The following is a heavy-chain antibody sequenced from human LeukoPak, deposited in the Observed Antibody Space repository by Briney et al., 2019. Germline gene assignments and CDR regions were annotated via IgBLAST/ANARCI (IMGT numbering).Heavy chain of an antibody. D-gene: IGHD2-21*01. Sequence: GGSLRLSCEASGFVFSSYWMSWVRQAPGKGLEWVATIRQDGSETHYVDSVKGRFTISRDNVKNSLYLQVNSRRAEDPALYFCSRGCGRPSCPSSFAPWGHGSLVSVSS. CDR2: IRQDGSET. CDR1: GFVFSSYW. J-gene: IGHJ5*02. V-gene: IGHV3-7*01. CDR3: SRGCGRPSCPSSFAP.